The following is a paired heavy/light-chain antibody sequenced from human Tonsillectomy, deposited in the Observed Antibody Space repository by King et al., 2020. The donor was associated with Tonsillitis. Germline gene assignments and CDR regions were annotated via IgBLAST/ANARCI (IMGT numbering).Heavy chain of an antibody. Sequence: QVQLVESGGGLVKPGGSLRLSCAASGFSFSDSYMSWIRQAPGKGLEWVSYISSSSTYTNYVDSVKGRFTISRDDAKKSLFLQMSSLRAEDTAVYYCARVRRGPHYYDGSAEVDHWGQGTLVTVSS. CDR1: GFSFSDSY. D-gene: IGHD3-22*01. CDR3: ARVRRGPHYYDGSAEVDH. V-gene: IGHV3-11*06. J-gene: IGHJ4*02. CDR2: ISSSSTYT.
Light chain of an antibody. CDR1: QSIDTF. V-gene: IGKV1-39*01. CDR2: AAS. J-gene: IGKJ1*01. CDR3: QQSYSTPPWT. Sequence: DIQMTQSPSSLSASVGDRVTITCRASQSIDTFLNWYQQKPGKAPKLLIYAASRLESGVPSRFSGSGSVTDFTLTISSLQPEDLATYYCQQSYSTPPWTFGQGTKVEIK.